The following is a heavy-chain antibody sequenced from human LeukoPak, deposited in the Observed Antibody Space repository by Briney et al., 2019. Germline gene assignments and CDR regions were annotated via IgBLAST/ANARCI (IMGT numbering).Heavy chain of an antibody. V-gene: IGHV4-38-2*01. CDR1: AYSIYNGYY. CDR3: ARGGIGIRYYMDV. Sequence: SVTLSLTCAVSAYSIYNGYYWGWIRQPPGEGLEWIGNIYHSGSTSYKPSLRSRVTISVDTSKNQFSLKLSAVTAADRAVYYCARGGIGIRYYMDVWGKGTTVTVSS. CDR2: IYHSGST. J-gene: IGHJ6*03. D-gene: IGHD3-16*01.